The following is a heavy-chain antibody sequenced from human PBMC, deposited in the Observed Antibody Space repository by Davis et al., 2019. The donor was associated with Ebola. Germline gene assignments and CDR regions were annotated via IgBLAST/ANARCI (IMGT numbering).Heavy chain of an antibody. V-gene: IGHV3-23*01. D-gene: IGHD3-22*01. CDR1: GFTFSSYA. Sequence: GGSLRLSCAASGFTFSSYAMSWVRQAPGKGLEWVSTISASGGSTYYADSEGRFTISRDNSKNTLYVQMNNLRAEDTAIYYCAKAGTKVVVDVLRFDPWGQGTLVTVSS. CDR3: AKAGTKVVVDVLRFDP. CDR2: ISASGGST. J-gene: IGHJ5*02.